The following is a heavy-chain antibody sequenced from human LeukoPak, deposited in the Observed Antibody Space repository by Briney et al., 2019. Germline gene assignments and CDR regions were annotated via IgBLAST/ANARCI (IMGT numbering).Heavy chain of an antibody. CDR1: GFTFSSYG. CDR2: IRYDGSNK. D-gene: IGHD3-22*01. J-gene: IGHJ4*02. V-gene: IGHV3-30*02. CDR3: AKDSLNKYYYDSSGYYAFDY. Sequence: PGGSLRLSCAASGFTFSSYGMHWVRQAPGKGLEWVAFIRYDGSNKYYADSVKGRFTISRDNSKNTLYLQMSSLRAEDTAVYYCAKDSLNKYYYDSSGYYAFDYWGQGTLVTVSS.